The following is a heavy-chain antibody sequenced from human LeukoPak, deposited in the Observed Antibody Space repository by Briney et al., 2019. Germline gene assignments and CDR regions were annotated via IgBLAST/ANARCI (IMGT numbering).Heavy chain of an antibody. J-gene: IGHJ4*02. CDR1: GDSISTYY. CDR2: IYHSGDT. CDR3: ARTIFGVVIAYDY. Sequence: SETLSLTCSISGDSISTYYWSWIRQTPGKGLEWIGYIYHSGDTNYNPSLKSRVTISVDTSKNQFSLKLISVTAADTAVYYCARTIFGVVIAYDYWGQGTLVTVSS. V-gene: IGHV4-59*01. D-gene: IGHD3-3*01.